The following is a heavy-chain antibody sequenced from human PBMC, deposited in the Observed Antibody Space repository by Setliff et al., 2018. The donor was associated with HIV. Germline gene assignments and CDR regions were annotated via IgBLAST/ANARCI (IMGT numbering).Heavy chain of an antibody. V-gene: IGHV4-59*12. Sequence: LSLTCAVSGGSMSSYYWSWIRQTPGKGLEWIGYIYASGSTKYNPSLESRVTISVDTSKNQFSLKLSSVTAADTAVYYCARDGPHCITSSCPGAWFDPWGQGTLVTVSS. J-gene: IGHJ5*02. CDR2: IYASGST. D-gene: IGHD2-2*01. CDR1: GGSMSSYY. CDR3: ARDGPHCITSSCPGAWFDP.